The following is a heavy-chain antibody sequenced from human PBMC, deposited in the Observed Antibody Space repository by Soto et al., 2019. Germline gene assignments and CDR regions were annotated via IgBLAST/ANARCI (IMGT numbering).Heavy chain of an antibody. Sequence: PSETLSLTCAVDGGSFSGYYWSWIRQPPGKGLEWIGEINHSGSTNYNPSLKSRVTISVDTSKNQFSLKLSSVTAADTAVYYCARCPPGIDAFEIWGQGTMVTVSS. CDR1: GGSFSGYY. V-gene: IGHV4-34*01. D-gene: IGHD1-26*01. CDR3: ARCPPGIDAFEI. CDR2: INHSGST. J-gene: IGHJ3*02.